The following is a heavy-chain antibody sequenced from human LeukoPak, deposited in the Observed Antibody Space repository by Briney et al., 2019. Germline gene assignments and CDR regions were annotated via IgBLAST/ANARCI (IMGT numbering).Heavy chain of an antibody. Sequence: SETLSLTCTVSGGSISNYFWSWIRQPPGEGLEWIGCISYTGSTNYTPSLKSRVTMSVGASTDQFSLELSSETAADTAVYFCAGSKSYFGNFDYWGQGTLVTVSS. CDR1: GGSISNYF. CDR2: ISYTGST. CDR3: AGSKSYFGNFDY. D-gene: IGHD2/OR15-2a*01. J-gene: IGHJ4*02. V-gene: IGHV4-59*01.